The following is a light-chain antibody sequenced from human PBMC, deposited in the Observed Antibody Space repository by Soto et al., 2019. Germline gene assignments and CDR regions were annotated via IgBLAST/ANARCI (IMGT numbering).Light chain of an antibody. V-gene: IGKV1-5*03. CDR3: QHYNSYSEA. CDR2: KAS. CDR1: QTISSW. J-gene: IGKJ1*01. Sequence: DIHIAHSPWTLSLSLVKRVTITCRASQTISSWLAWYQQKPGKAPKLLIYKASTLKSGVPSRFSGSGSGTEFTLTISSLQPDDFATYYCQHYNSYSEAFGQGTKVDIK.